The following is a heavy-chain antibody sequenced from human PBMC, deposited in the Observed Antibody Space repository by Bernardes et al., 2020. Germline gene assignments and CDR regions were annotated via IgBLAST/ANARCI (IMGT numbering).Heavy chain of an antibody. CDR3: ARVFLSSCWPPFDP. D-gene: IGHD6-19*01. Sequence: ASVKVSCKASGYTFSSYDINWVRQATGQGLEWMGWMNPNSGDTGYAQKFQGRVTMTRNTSIRTAYMELSSLRAEDTAVYYCARVFLSSCWPPFDPWGQGNLLTVSS. J-gene: IGHJ5*02. CDR2: MNPNSGDT. CDR1: GYTFSSYD. V-gene: IGHV1-8*02.